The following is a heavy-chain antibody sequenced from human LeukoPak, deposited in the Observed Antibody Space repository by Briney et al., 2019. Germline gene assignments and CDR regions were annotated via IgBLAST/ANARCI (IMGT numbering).Heavy chain of an antibody. D-gene: IGHD3-10*01. Sequence: SQTLSLACLLSTPSPSTICAGCHRIRQSPSRGLEWLGRTYYRYKWYRDFAEYVKGRITINPAPSKNQFSLQLITATPEDTALCYCVRGQTGSCRFYHYWGEGTLFTVPA. CDR1: TPSPSTICAG. V-gene: IGHV6-1*01. CDR2: TYYRYKWYR. CDR3: VRGQTGSCRFYHY. J-gene: IGHJ4*02.